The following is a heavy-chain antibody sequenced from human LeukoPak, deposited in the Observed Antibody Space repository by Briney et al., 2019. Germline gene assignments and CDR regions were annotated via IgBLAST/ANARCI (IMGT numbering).Heavy chain of an antibody. CDR3: ASSPDYGDYDVFDY. D-gene: IGHD4-17*01. V-gene: IGHV1-69*04. CDR1: GGTFSSYA. CDR2: IIPILGIA. Sequence: GASVKVSCKASGGTFSSYAISWVRQAPGQGLEWMGRIIPILGIANYAQKFQGRVTITADKSTSTAYMELSSLRSEDTAVYYCASSPDYGDYDVFDYWGQGTLVTVSS. J-gene: IGHJ4*02.